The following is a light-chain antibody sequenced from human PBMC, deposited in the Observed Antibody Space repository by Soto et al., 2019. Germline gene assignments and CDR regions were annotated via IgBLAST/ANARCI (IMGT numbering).Light chain of an antibody. Sequence: EIVLTQSPGTLSLSPGERATLSCRASQSVSSRYLAWYQQKPGQAPRLLIYDASARATGTPNRFSGSGSGTDFTLTISRLEPEDFAVYYCQQTNTFGGGTKVELK. CDR1: QSVSSRY. V-gene: IGKV3-20*01. CDR2: DAS. J-gene: IGKJ4*01. CDR3: QQTNT.